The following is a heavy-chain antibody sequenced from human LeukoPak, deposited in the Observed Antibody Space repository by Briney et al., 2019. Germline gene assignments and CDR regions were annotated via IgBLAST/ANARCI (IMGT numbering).Heavy chain of an antibody. Sequence: SETLSLTCAVRGGSFSGYYWSWIRQPPGKGLEWIEEINHSGSTNYNPSLKSRVTISVDTSKNQFSLKLSSVTAADTAVYYCARGRDAVVTLGPNWFDPWGQGTLVTVSS. J-gene: IGHJ5*02. V-gene: IGHV4-34*01. CDR2: INHSGST. D-gene: IGHD4-23*01. CDR3: ARGRDAVVTLGPNWFDP. CDR1: GGSFSGYY.